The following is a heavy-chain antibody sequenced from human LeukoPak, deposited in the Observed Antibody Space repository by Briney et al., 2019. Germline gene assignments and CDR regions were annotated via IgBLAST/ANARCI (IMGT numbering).Heavy chain of an antibody. J-gene: IGHJ5*02. CDR2: IYYSVST. V-gene: IGHV4-59*08. D-gene: IGHD3-22*01. CDR3: ARHGADYYDSSGYYLALTWFDP. Sequence: SETLSLTCTVSGGSISSYYWSWIRQPPGKGLEWMGYIYYSVSTNYNPSLKSRVTISVDTSKNQFSLKLSSVTAADTAVYYCARHGADYYDSSGYYLALTWFDPWGQGTLVTVSS. CDR1: GGSISSYY.